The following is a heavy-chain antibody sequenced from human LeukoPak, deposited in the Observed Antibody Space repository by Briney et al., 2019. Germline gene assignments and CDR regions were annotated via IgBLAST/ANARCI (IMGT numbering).Heavy chain of an antibody. D-gene: IGHD1-26*01. CDR1: NYMFTRYG. CDR2: ISGSTGNT. Sequence: ASVTVSCRASNYMFTRYGMSWVRQAPGQGPEWVGWISGSTGNTNYAQKFQGRVTMSIDTSMSTTYMELRSLRFDDTAVYYCARSGRGTYYYFDLWGQGTLVSVSS. J-gene: IGHJ4*02. V-gene: IGHV1-18*01. CDR3: ARSGRGTYYYFDL.